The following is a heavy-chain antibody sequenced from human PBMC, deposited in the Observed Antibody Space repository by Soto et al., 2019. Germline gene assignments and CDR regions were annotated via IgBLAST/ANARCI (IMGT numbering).Heavy chain of an antibody. CDR2: ISYSGNT. J-gene: IGHJ3*02. CDR3: ARDLGYCTSATCPSADDAFNI. Sequence: QVQLQESGPGLVKPSETLSLTCTVSGGSISSYYWSWIRQPPGKGLEWIGYISYSGNTNYNPSLKSRVPTSVDTSKNQFSLKLSSVTAADTAVYYCARDLGYCTSATCPSADDAFNIWGQGTMVTVSS. D-gene: IGHD2-2*01. CDR1: GGSISSYY. V-gene: IGHV4-59*01.